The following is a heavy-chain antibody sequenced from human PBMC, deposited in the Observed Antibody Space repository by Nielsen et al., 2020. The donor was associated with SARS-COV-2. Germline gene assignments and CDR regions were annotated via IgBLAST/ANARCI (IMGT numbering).Heavy chain of an antibody. CDR1: GFTFSGSA. V-gene: IGHV3-73*01. Sequence: GESLKISCAASGFTFSGSAMHWVRQASGKGLEWLGRIRGYANEYATAYAASVEGRFTVSRDDSKNTAYLQMNSLKSEDTAVYYCSSPTVAFWGQGTLVTVSS. J-gene: IGHJ4*02. CDR3: SSPTVAF. CDR2: IRGYANEYAT. D-gene: IGHD4-23*01.